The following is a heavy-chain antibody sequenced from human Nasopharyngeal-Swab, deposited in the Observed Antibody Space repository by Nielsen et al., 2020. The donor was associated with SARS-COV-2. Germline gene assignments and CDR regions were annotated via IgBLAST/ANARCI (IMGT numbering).Heavy chain of an antibody. CDR1: GFTFSSYS. CDR2: ISSSSSYI. Sequence: GGSLRLSCAASGFTFSSYSMNWVRQAPGKGLEWVSSISSSSSYIYYADSVKGRFTISRDNAKNSLYLQMNSLRAEDTAMYYCARGRAMIVVVDPYGMDVWGQGTTVTVSS. J-gene: IGHJ6*02. V-gene: IGHV3-21*01. CDR3: ARGRAMIVVVDPYGMDV. D-gene: IGHD3-22*01.